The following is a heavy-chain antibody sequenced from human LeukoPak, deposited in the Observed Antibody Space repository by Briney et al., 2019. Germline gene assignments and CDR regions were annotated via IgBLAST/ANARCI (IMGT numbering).Heavy chain of an antibody. J-gene: IGHJ5*02. CDR3: ARAISVEDWFDP. Sequence: SETLSLTCTVSGGSISSSSYYWGLIRQPPGKGLEWIGSIYYSGSTYYNPSLKGRVTISVDTSKNQFSLKLSSVTAADTAVYYCARAISVEDWFDPWGQGTLVTVSS. CDR1: GGSISSSSYY. V-gene: IGHV4-39*07. D-gene: IGHD3-9*01. CDR2: IYYSGST.